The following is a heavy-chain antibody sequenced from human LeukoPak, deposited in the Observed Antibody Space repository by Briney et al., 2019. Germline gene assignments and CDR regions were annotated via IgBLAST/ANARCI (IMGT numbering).Heavy chain of an antibody. CDR3: ARHGYFDWLLRDYYYMDV. D-gene: IGHD3-9*01. J-gene: IGHJ6*03. CDR1: GYSFTSYW. Sequence: GESLKISCKGSGYSFTSYWIGWVRQMPGKGLEWMGIIYPGDSDTRYSPSCEGQVTISAAKSISTAYLQWSSLQASDTAMYYCARHGYFDWLLRDYYYMDVWGKGTTVTVSS. CDR2: IYPGDSDT. V-gene: IGHV5-51*01.